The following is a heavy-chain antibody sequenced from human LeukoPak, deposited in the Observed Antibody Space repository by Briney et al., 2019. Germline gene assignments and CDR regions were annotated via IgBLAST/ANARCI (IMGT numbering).Heavy chain of an antibody. CDR2: IKQDGSEK. Sequence: GGSLRLSCAASGFTFSNYGMQWVRQAPGKGLEWVANIKQDGSEKYYVDSVKGRFTISRDNAKNSLYLQMNSLRAEDTAVYYCARVAHYYGMDVWGQGTTVTVSS. J-gene: IGHJ6*02. V-gene: IGHV3-7*01. CDR1: GFTFSNYG. CDR3: ARVAHYYGMDV.